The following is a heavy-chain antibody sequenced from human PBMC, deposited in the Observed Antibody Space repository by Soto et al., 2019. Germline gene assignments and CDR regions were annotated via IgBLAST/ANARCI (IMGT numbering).Heavy chain of an antibody. J-gene: IGHJ4*02. D-gene: IGHD3-3*01. V-gene: IGHV3-23*01. CDR1: GFTFSSYA. CDR3: AKDVEITYYDFWSGYYEGLDY. Sequence: GGSLRLSCAASGFTFSSYAMSWVRQAPGKGLEWVSAISGSGGSTYYADSVKGRFTISRDNSKNTLYLQMNSLRAEDTAVYYCAKDVEITYYDFWSGYYEGLDYWGQGTLVTVSS. CDR2: ISGSGGST.